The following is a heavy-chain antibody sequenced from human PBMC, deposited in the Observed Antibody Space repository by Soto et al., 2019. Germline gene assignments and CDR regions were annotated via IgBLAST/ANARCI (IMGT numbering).Heavy chain of an antibody. J-gene: IGHJ4*02. Sequence: SETLSLTCAVYVGSFSCYYWSWIRQPPGKGLEWIGEINHSGSTNYNPSLKSRVTISVDTSKNQFSLKLSSVTAADTAVYYCARDDGYNWIDYWGQGTLVTVSS. V-gene: IGHV4-34*01. CDR3: ARDDGYNWIDY. CDR2: INHSGST. CDR1: VGSFSCYY. D-gene: IGHD5-12*01.